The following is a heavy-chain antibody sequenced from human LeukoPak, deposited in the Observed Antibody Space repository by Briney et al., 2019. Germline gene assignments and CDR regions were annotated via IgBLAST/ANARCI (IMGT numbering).Heavy chain of an antibody. V-gene: IGHV4-4*02. CDR3: ARDLTGYGNLNAFDI. D-gene: IGHD5-12*01. CDR1: GGSISSSNW. J-gene: IGHJ3*02. CDR2: VSSSGRT. Sequence: PSETLSLTCAVSGGSISSSNWWSWVRQPPGKGLEWVGYVSSSGRTNYNPSLKSRVTISLDASESHFSLKLTSVTAADTAVYYCARDLTGYGNLNAFDIWGRGTMVTVSS.